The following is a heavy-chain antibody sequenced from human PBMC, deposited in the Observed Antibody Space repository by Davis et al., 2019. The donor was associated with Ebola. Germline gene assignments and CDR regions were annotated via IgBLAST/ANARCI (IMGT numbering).Heavy chain of an antibody. Sequence: GESLKISCAASGFTFSTYSMNWVRQAPGKGLEWVSYISSSSRTKYYADSVRGRFSISRDNAKNSLYLQMDSLRAEDTAVYYCARDTYYYYNTMDVWGKGTTVTVSS. V-gene: IGHV3-48*01. CDR2: ISSSSRTK. J-gene: IGHJ6*04. CDR3: ARDTYYYYNTMDV. CDR1: GFTFSTYS.